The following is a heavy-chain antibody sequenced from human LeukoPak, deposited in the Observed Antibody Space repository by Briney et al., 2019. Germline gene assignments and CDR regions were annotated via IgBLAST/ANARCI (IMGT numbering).Heavy chain of an antibody. D-gene: IGHD6-6*01. CDR3: ARGARYSNS. CDR2: IYYSGST. V-gene: IGHV4-39*07. J-gene: IGHJ4*02. CDR1: GGSISSSSYY. Sequence: SETLSLTCTVSGGSISSSSYYWGWIRQPPGKGLEWIGSIYYSGSTYYNPSLKSRVTISVDTSKNQFSLKLSSVTAADTAVYYCARGARYSNSWGQGTLVAVSS.